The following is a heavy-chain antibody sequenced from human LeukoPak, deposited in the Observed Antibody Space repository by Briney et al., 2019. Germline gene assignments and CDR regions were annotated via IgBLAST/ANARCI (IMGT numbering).Heavy chain of an antibody. J-gene: IGHJ5*02. CDR2: INHSGST. D-gene: IGHD4-17*01. Sequence: SETLSLTCTVSGGSVSTYYWSWIRQPPGKGLEWIGYINHSGSTFHNPSLKSRVTISVDTSKNQFSLKLSSVTAADTAVYYCAASTVTPTSGWFDPWGQGTLVTVSS. V-gene: IGHV4-59*02. CDR1: GGSVSTYY. CDR3: AASTVTPTSGWFDP.